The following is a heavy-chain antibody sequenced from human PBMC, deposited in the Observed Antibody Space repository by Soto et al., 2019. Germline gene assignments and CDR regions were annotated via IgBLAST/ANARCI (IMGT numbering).Heavy chain of an antibody. CDR1: DGSISSDC. V-gene: IGHV4-59*01. CDR3: VRDGGVVAYYYYGMDV. J-gene: IGHJ6*02. CDR2: IYYSGST. Sequence: PSETPSLTCTVSDGSISSDCWSWIRQPPGKGQECIGYIYYSGSTNYNPSLKSRVTISVDTSKNQFSLKLNSVTAADTAVYYFVRDGGVVAYYYYGMDVWGQRTTVTVSS. D-gene: IGHD3-16*01.